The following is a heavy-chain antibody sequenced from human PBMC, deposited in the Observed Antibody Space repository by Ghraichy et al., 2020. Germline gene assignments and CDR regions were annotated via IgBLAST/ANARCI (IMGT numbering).Heavy chain of an antibody. Sequence: GGSLRLSCAASGFTFNNFGMHWVRQAPGKGLEWVAVISYHGSNKYYADSVKGRFTISRDNPKNTVYLQMDSLRAEDTAVYYCAKKDADAFDVWGHGTMVTVSS. D-gene: IGHD2-15*01. CDR3: AKKDADAFDV. CDR1: GFTFNNFG. CDR2: ISYHGSNK. V-gene: IGHV3-30*18. J-gene: IGHJ3*01.